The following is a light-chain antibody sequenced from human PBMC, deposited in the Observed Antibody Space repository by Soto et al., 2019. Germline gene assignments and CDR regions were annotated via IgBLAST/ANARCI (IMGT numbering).Light chain of an antibody. CDR2: GAS. J-gene: IGKJ1*01. V-gene: IGKV3-15*01. Sequence: EIVMTQSPATLSVSPGERATLSCRASQSVSSNLAWYQQKPGQAPRLLIYGASTRATGIPARFSGSGSGTDFTLTVSSLEPEDFAVYYCQQRLLWPQTFGQGTKVDI. CDR1: QSVSSN. CDR3: QQRLLWPQT.